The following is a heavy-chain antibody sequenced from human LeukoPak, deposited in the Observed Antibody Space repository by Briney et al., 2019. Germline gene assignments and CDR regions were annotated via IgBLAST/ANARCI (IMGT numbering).Heavy chain of an antibody. CDR1: GGTFSSYA. CDR3: ARFNYLWFDP. Sequence: SVKVSCKASGGTFSSYAISWVRQAPGQGLEWMGRIIPIFGIANYAQKFQGRVTITADKSTSTAYMELSSLRSEDTAVYYCARFNYLWFDPWGQGTLVTVSS. CDR2: IIPIFGIA. J-gene: IGHJ5*02. D-gene: IGHD4-11*01. V-gene: IGHV1-69*04.